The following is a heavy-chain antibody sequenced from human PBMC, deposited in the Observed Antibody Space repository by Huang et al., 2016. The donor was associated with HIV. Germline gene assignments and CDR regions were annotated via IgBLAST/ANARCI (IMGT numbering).Heavy chain of an antibody. CDR2: ISGGGCSI. D-gene: IGHD7-27*01. CDR1: GFAFNTFA. J-gene: IGHJ3*01. CDR3: ATDKWGWPTHAFHV. Sequence: EFQLLESGGNLAHPGGSLRLSCAASGFAFNTFAMDWVRQDPGKGLEWVSTISGGGCSIYYSDAVKGRFTISRDNSKNTLYLQLNNLTVDNTAVYYCATDKWGWPTHAFHVWGQGTLVAVSS. V-gene: IGHV3-23*01.